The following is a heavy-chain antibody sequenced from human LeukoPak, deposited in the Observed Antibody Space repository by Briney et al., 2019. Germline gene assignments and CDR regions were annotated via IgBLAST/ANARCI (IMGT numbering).Heavy chain of an antibody. CDR3: VRDLYDSSGYYLA. J-gene: IGHJ5*02. Sequence: SETLSLTCTVSGGSISSSSYYWGWIRQPPGKGLEWIGSIYYSGSTYYNPSLKSRVTISVDTSKNQFSLKLSSVTAADTAVYYCVRDLYDSSGYYLAWGQGTLVTVSS. D-gene: IGHD3-22*01. CDR1: GGSISSSSYY. CDR2: IYYSGST. V-gene: IGHV4-39*07.